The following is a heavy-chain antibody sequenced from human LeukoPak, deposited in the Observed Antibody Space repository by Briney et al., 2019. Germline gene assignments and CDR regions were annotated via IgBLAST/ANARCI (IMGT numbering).Heavy chain of an antibody. D-gene: IGHD2-15*01. CDR2: ISSSGTYV. J-gene: IGHJ4*02. CDR3: ARDGHGGYYFDY. Sequence: GGPLRLSCAASGFTFSSYSINWVRQAPGKGLEWVSSISSSGTYVHYADSVKGRFTISRDNAKNSLYLQMISLRAEDTAVYYCARDGHGGYYFDYWGQGTLVTVSS. V-gene: IGHV3-21*01. CDR1: GFTFSSYS.